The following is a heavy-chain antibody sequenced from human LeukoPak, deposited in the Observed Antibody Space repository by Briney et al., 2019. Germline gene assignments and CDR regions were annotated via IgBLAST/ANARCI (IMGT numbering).Heavy chain of an antibody. Sequence: AGGSLRLSCAASGFTFSNAWMSWVRQAPGKGLEWVGRIKSKTDGGTTDYAAPVKGRFTISRDDPKNTLYLQMNSLRAEDTALYYCAKPSEGAKGNYYMDVWGKGTTVTVSS. CDR3: AKPSEGAKGNYYMDV. D-gene: IGHD1-26*01. CDR2: IKSKTDGGTT. V-gene: IGHV3-15*05. CDR1: GFTFSNAW. J-gene: IGHJ6*03.